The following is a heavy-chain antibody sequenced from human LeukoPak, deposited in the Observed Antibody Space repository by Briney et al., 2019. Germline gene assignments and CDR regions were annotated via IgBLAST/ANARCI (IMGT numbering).Heavy chain of an antibody. V-gene: IGHV3-74*01. CDR3: IGSGGWPGY. Sequence: GGSLRLSCAASGFTFSSYWMHWVRQAPGKGLVWVSRIASDGSTVYVDSVKGRFTISRDNAKDTVYLQMNSLRVVDTAVYYCIGSGGWPGYWGQGTLVTVSS. J-gene: IGHJ4*02. CDR1: GFTFSSYW. CDR2: IASDGST. D-gene: IGHD1-26*01.